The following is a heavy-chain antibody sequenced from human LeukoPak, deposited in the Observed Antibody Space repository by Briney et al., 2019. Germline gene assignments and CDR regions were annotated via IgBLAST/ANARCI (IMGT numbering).Heavy chain of an antibody. Sequence: PSETLSLTCAVYGGSFSGYYWSWIRQPPGKGLEWIGEINHSGSTNYNPSLKSRVTISVDTSKNQFSLKLSSVTAADTAVYYCATSSSWYYHYWGQGTLVTVSS. CDR2: INHSGST. CDR1: GGSFSGYY. CDR3: ATSSSWYYHY. J-gene: IGHJ4*02. D-gene: IGHD6-13*01. V-gene: IGHV4-34*01.